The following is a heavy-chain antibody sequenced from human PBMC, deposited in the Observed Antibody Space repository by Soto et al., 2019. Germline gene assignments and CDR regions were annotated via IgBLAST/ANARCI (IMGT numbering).Heavy chain of an antibody. Sequence: SETLSLTCTVSGASINSDDYYWSWIRQPPGKGLEWIGHISHSGNTYYSPSLQSRVAISVDTSRNQFSLRLNSVTAADTAVYYCARASTVTTGAKFDSWGQGALVTVSS. V-gene: IGHV4-30-4*01. D-gene: IGHD4-17*01. CDR1: GASINSDDYY. CDR3: ARASTVTTGAKFDS. J-gene: IGHJ4*02. CDR2: ISHSGNT.